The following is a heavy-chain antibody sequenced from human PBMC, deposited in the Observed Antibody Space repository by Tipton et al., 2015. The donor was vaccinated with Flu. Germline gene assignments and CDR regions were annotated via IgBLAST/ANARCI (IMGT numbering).Heavy chain of an antibody. CDR1: GLTFSSYT. V-gene: IGHV3-23*01. Sequence: SLRLSCAASGLTFSSYTMNWVRQAPGKGLEWVSDIRTGGETTYYADSVKGRFTISRDNSKNTLYLQMNSLRVEDTAVYYCASRLFGVVMEQGVWGKGTTVTVSS. CDR2: IRTGGETT. D-gene: IGHD3-3*01. CDR3: ASRLFGVVMEQGV. J-gene: IGHJ6*04.